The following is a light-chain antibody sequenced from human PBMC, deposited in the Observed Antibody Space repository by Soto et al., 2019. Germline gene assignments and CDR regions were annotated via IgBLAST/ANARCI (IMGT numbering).Light chain of an antibody. J-gene: IGKJ5*01. V-gene: IGKV1D-12*01. CDR3: QQADTFPIT. CDR2: SAS. CDR1: QGISSS. Sequence: EIQLTQSPSSVSASVGDRATLTCQASQGISSSLAWYQQIPGKAPKLLIYSASSLQSGVPSRFSGSGFGTDFTLTISSLQPEDFATYYCQQADTFPITFGQGTRVEIK.